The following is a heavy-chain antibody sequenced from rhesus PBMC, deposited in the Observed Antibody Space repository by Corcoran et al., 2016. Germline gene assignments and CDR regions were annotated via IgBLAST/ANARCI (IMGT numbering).Heavy chain of an antibody. CDR1: GFTFSSYG. CDR2: ISNGGGST. J-gene: IGHJ4*01. Sequence: EVQLVESGGGLVQPGGSLRLSCAASGFTFSSYGMSWVRQAPGKGLEWVSYISNGGGSTYYADSVKCRFNSSRDNSKNTLSLQMNSLRAEDTAVYYCATTPVGIAAAGRMGNFDYWGQGVLVTVSS. D-gene: IGHD6S26*01. V-gene: IGHV3S5*01. CDR3: ATTPVGIAAAGRMGNFDY.